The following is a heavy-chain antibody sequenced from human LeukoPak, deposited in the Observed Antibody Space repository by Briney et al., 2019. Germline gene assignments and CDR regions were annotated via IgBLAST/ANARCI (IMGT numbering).Heavy chain of an antibody. D-gene: IGHD6-19*01. CDR2: IRYDGSNK. CDR3: AKAQFSSGWYRDAFDI. J-gene: IGHJ3*02. V-gene: IGHV3-30*02. Sequence: PGGSLRLSCAASGFTFSDYGMHWVRQAPGKGLEWVSFIRYDGSNKYYADSVKGRFTISRDNSKNTLYLQMNSLRAEDTAVYYCAKAQFSSGWYRDAFDIWGQGTMVTVSS. CDR1: GFTFSDYG.